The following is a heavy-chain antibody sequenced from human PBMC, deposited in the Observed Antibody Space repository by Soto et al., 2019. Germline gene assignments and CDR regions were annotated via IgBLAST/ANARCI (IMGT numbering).Heavy chain of an antibody. CDR1: GGSISSYY. D-gene: IGHD6-19*01. CDR3: ARASGGAVAGTGYFAY. Sequence: SETLSLTCTVSGGSISSYYWSWIRQPPGKGLEWIGYIYYSGSTNYNPSLKSRVTISVGTSKNQFSLKLSPVTAADTAVYYCARASGGAVAGTGYFAYWXQGTLVTVSS. CDR2: IYYSGST. V-gene: IGHV4-59*01. J-gene: IGHJ4*02.